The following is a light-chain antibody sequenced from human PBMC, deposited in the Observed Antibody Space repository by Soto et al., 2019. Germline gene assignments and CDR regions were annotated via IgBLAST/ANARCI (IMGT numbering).Light chain of an antibody. CDR2: GAS. Sequence: IVLTQSPGTLSLSPGERVTLSCRASQSVSNSYLAWYQQKPGQAPRLLVYGASSRATGIPDRFSGSGSGTDFTLTISRLEPEDFVVYYCHQYGSSSYTFGQGTKLEIK. J-gene: IGKJ2*01. V-gene: IGKV3-20*01. CDR1: QSVSNSY. CDR3: HQYGSSSYT.